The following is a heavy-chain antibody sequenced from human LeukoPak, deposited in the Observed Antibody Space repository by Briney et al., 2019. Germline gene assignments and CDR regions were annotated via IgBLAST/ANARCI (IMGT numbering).Heavy chain of an antibody. CDR1: GFTFSAYW. Sequence: SGRSLRLSCAASGFTFSAYWMHWVRQALGPGLVLVSRINSDGSSTTFADSVKGRFTISRDNAKNTLFLQMNSLRAEDTAVYYCARGGLYSNNWFDPWGQGTLVTVSS. CDR2: INSDGSST. CDR3: ARGGLYSNNWFDP. D-gene: IGHD4-11*01. J-gene: IGHJ5*02. V-gene: IGHV3-74*03.